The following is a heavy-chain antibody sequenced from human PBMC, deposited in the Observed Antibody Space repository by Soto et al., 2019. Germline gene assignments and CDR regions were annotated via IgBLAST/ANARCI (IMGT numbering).Heavy chain of an antibody. Sequence: EVQLVESGGGLVQPGGSLRLSCAASGFTFSSYSMNWVRQAPGKGLEWVSYISSSSSTIYYADSVKGRFTISRDNAKNSLYLQMNSLRDDDTAVYYCATFITIFGNGMDVWGQGTTVTVSS. D-gene: IGHD3-3*01. CDR2: ISSSSSTI. CDR1: GFTFSSYS. CDR3: ATFITIFGNGMDV. J-gene: IGHJ6*02. V-gene: IGHV3-48*02.